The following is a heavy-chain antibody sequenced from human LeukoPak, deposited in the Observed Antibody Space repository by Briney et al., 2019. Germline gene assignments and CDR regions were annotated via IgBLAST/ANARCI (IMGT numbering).Heavy chain of an antibody. CDR1: GGSFSGYY. CDR2: IYYSGST. D-gene: IGHD3-22*01. CDR3: ARQARVGYYDSSGYYPTLDAFDI. V-gene: IGHV4-34*01. J-gene: IGHJ3*02. Sequence: SETLSLTCAVYGGSFSGYYWSWIRQPPGKGLEWIGSIYYSGSTYYNPSLKSRVTISVDTSKNQFSLKLSSVTAADTAVYYCARQARVGYYDSSGYYPTLDAFDIWGQGTMVTVSS.